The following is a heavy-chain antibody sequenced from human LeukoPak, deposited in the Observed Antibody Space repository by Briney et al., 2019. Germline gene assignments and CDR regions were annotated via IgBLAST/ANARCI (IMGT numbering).Heavy chain of an antibody. CDR2: INSDGSSA. D-gene: IGHD1-1*01. CDR3: ARPVTGTYAPLEY. Sequence: PGGSLRLSCAASGFTFSNYWMHWVRQAPGKGLVYVSRINSDGSSANYADSVQGRSTISRDNAKNTLYLEMNSLRADDTAVYYCARPVTGTYAPLEYWGQGTLVTVSS. CDR1: GFTFSNYW. J-gene: IGHJ4*02. V-gene: IGHV3-74*01.